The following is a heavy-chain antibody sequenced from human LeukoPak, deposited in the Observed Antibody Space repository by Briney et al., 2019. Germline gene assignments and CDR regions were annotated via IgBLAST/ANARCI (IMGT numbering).Heavy chain of an antibody. CDR1: GFTFSSYA. CDR3: AKIPTSSGYYYFDY. J-gene: IGHJ4*02. CDR2: ISYDGSNK. D-gene: IGHD3-22*01. Sequence: GGSLRLSCAASGFTFSSYAMHWVRQAPGKGLEWVAVISYDGSNKYYADSVKGRFTISRDNSKNTLYLQMNSLRAEDTAVYYCAKIPTSSGYYYFDYWGQGTQVTVSS. V-gene: IGHV3-30-3*02.